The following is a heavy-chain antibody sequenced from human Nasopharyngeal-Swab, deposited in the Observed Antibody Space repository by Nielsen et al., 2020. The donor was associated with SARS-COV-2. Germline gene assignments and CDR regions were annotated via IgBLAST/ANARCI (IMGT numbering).Heavy chain of an antibody. Sequence: GESLKISCAASGFTFSGSAMHWVRQASGKGLEWVGRIRSKANSYATAYAASVEGRFTISRDDSKNTAYLQMNSLKTEDTAVYYCTRLGSGWSGDYWGQGTLVTVSS. CDR2: IRSKANSYAT. CDR1: GFTFSGSA. CDR3: TRLGSGWSGDY. J-gene: IGHJ4*02. V-gene: IGHV3-73*01. D-gene: IGHD6-19*01.